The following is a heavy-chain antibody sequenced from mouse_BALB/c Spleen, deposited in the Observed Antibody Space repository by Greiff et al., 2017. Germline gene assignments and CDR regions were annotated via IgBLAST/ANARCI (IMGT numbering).Heavy chain of an antibody. CDR2: ISSGSSTI. D-gene: IGHD2-3*01. J-gene: IGHJ3*01. Sequence: EVKLVESGGGLVQPGGSRKLSCAASGFTFSSFGMHWVRQAPEKGLEWVAYISSGSSTIYYTDTVKGRFTISRDNPKNTLFLQMTSLRSADTAMYCCARGDGYWFAYWGQGTLVTVSA. V-gene: IGHV5-17*02. CDR3: ARGDGYWFAY. CDR1: GFTFSSFG.